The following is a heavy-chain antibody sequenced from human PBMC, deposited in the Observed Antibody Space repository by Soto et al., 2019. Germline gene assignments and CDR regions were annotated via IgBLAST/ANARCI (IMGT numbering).Heavy chain of an antibody. CDR1: GFSFPSFA. CDR2: IGAGSAGT. Sequence: GGSLRLSCAASGFSFPSFAMSWVRQAPGKGLEWVSAIGAGSAGTHYADSVKGRFTISRDDSKNTLYLEMNSLRADDTAVYYCAAPRVWVARTRYFDPWGQGTPVTVSS. CDR3: AAPRVWVARTRYFDP. V-gene: IGHV3-23*01. J-gene: IGHJ5*02. D-gene: IGHD3-16*01.